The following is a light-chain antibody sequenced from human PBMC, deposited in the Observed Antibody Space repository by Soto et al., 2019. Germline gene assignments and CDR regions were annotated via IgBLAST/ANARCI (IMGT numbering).Light chain of an antibody. V-gene: IGLV1-44*01. Sequence: QAVVTQPPSASGTPGQRVTISCSGSSSNIGSNSVNWYQQLPGTAPKLLMYSSNQRPSGVPDRFSGSKSGTSASLAISGLQSEDEADYYCASLDGSLNGVVFGGGTKLTVL. CDR3: ASLDGSLNGVV. CDR1: SSNIGSNS. CDR2: SSN. J-gene: IGLJ2*01.